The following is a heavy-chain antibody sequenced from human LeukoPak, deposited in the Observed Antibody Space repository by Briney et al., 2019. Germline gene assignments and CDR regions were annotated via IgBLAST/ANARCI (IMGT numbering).Heavy chain of an antibody. Sequence: PGGSLRLSCAASGFTFSGSAMHWVRQASGKGLEWVGRIRSKAHSYATAYAASLKGRFTIPSDDSKNTAYLQINSLKPEDTAVYYCTSPSTGYSSGWATSTLDYWGQGTLVTVSS. J-gene: IGHJ4*02. D-gene: IGHD6-19*01. CDR2: IRSKAHSYAT. CDR3: TSPSTGYSSGWATSTLDY. CDR1: GFTFSGSA. V-gene: IGHV3-73*01.